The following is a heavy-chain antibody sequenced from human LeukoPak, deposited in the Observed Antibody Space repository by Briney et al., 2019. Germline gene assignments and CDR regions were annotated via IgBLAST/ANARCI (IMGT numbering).Heavy chain of an antibody. Sequence: TLSLTCTVSGGSISSGSYYWSWILQPAGKGLEGIGRIYTSGSTNYNPSLKSRVTISVHTSKNQISLKLSSVTAADTAVYYCARPPAAIDAFDIWGQGTMVTVSS. CDR2: IYTSGST. CDR3: ARPPAAIDAFDI. D-gene: IGHD2-2*01. J-gene: IGHJ3*02. CDR1: GGSISSGSYY. V-gene: IGHV4-61*02.